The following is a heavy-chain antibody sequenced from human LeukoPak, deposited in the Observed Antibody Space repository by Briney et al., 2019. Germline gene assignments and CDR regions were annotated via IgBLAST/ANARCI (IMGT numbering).Heavy chain of an antibody. D-gene: IGHD3-9*01. CDR3: ARLTCIWHFDDFDI. CDR2: INGDGSDT. Sequence: GGSLRLSCAASGFTFSSYWMHWVRQPPGKGLVWVSRINGDGSDTSYADSVRGRFTIFRDNAKNTLYLQMNSLRAEDTAVYYCARLTCIWHFDDFDIWGQGTMATVSS. CDR1: GFTFSSYW. V-gene: IGHV3-74*01. J-gene: IGHJ3*02.